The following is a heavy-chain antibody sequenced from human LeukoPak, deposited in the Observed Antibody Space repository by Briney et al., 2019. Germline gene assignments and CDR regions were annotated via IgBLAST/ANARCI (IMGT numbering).Heavy chain of an antibody. J-gene: IGHJ3*02. CDR3: ARDLDNWNDGDAFDI. CDR1: GGSISSGDYY. V-gene: IGHV4-30-4*08. D-gene: IGHD1-20*01. Sequence: PSETLSLTCTVSGGSISSGDYYWSWIRQPPGKGLEWIGYIYYSGSTYYNPSLKSRVTISVDTSKNQFSLKLSSETAADTAVYYCARDLDNWNDGDAFDIWGQGTMVTVSS. CDR2: IYYSGST.